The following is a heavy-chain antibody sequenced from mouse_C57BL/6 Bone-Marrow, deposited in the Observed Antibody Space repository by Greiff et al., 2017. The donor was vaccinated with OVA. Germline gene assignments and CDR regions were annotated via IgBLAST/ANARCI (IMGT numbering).Heavy chain of an antibody. CDR2: ICSGGST. CDR3: AKTGLRRGYYYAMDY. V-gene: IGHV2-5*01. D-gene: IGHD2-2*01. Sequence: QVQLKESGPGLVQPSQSLSITCTVSGFSLTSYGVHWVRQSPGKGLEWLGVICSGGSTDYNAAFMSRLSITKDNSKSQVFFKMNSLQADDTAIYYCAKTGLRRGYYYAMDYWGQGTSVTVSS. CDR1: GFSLTSYG. J-gene: IGHJ4*01.